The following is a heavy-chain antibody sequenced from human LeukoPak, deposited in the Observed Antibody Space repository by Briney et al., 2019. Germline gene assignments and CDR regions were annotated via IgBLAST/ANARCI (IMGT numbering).Heavy chain of an antibody. D-gene: IGHD3-10*01. V-gene: IGHV3-23*01. CDR2: ISGSGGST. Sequence: GGSLRLSCAASGFTFSSYAMSWVRQAPGKRLEWVSTISGSGGSTYYADSVKGRFTISRDNSKNTLYLQMNSLRAEDTAVYYCAKINNYYGSGSYPYYFDYWGQGTLVTVSS. CDR1: GFTFSSYA. J-gene: IGHJ4*02. CDR3: AKINNYYGSGSYPYYFDY.